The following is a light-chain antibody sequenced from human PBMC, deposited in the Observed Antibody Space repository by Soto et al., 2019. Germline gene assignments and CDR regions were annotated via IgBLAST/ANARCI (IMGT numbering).Light chain of an antibody. CDR3: QQYNSYPT. V-gene: IGKV1-5*01. CDR2: DAS. J-gene: IGKJ1*01. Sequence: DIQMTQSPSTLSASVGDRVTMTCRASQSISSWLAWYQQKPGKAPNLLIYDASSLESGLPSRFSGSGSGTEFTLTISSLQPDDFATYYCQQYNSYPTFGQGTKVDIK. CDR1: QSISSW.